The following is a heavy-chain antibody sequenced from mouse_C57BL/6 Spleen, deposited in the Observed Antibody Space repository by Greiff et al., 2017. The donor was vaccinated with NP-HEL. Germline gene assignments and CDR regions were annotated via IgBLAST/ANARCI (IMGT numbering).Heavy chain of an antibody. CDR2: IWSGGST. D-gene: IGHD1-1*01. CDR3: ASSPYYGSSYYAMDY. Sequence: VKLMESGPGLVQPSQSLSITCTVSGFSLTSYGVHWVRQSPGKGLEWLGVIWSGGSTDYNAAFISRLSISKDNSKSQVFFKMNSLQADDTAIYYCASSPYYGSSYYAMDYWGQGTSVTVSS. CDR1: GFSLTSYG. J-gene: IGHJ4*01. V-gene: IGHV2-2*01.